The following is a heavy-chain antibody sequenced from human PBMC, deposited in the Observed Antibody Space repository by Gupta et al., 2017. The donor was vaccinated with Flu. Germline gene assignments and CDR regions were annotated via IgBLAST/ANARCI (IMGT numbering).Heavy chain of an antibody. J-gene: IGHJ5*02. V-gene: IGHV4-39*01. CDR1: GGSISSSSYY. D-gene: IGHD3-9*01. CDR3: ALGLYYDTYNWFDP. CDR2: IYYSWST. Sequence: QLQLQESGPGLVKPSETLSLTCTVSGGSISSSSYYWGWIRQPPGKGLEWIGSIYYSWSTYYNPSLKSRVTISVDTSKNQFSLKLSSVTAADTAVYYCALGLYYDTYNWFDPWGQGTLVTVSS.